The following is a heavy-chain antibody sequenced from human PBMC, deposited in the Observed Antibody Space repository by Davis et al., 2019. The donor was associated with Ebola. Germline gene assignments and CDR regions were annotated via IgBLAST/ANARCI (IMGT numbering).Heavy chain of an antibody. CDR3: ARVKTLDSSGYYSVGYYYYGMDV. Sequence: ASVKVSCKASGYTFTSYAMHWVRQAPGQRLEWMGWINAVNGNTTSSQKCQGRVTITADESTSTAYMELRSLRSDDTAVYYCARVKTLDSSGYYSVGYYYYGMDVWGQGTTVTVSS. D-gene: IGHD3-22*01. CDR2: INAVNGNT. V-gene: IGHV1-3*01. CDR1: GYTFTSYA. J-gene: IGHJ6*02.